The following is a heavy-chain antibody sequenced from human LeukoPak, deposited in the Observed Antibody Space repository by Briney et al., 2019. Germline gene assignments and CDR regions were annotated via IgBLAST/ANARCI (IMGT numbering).Heavy chain of an antibody. D-gene: IGHD1-26*01. CDR3: AREETSGSSSAFDI. CDR2: INPNSGGT. CDR1: GYTFTDYY. Sequence: ASVKVTCKASGYTFTDYYVHWVRQAPGQGLEWMGWINPNSGGTNSAQEFQGRVTMTRDTSISTAYMELSRLRSDDTAVYYCAREETSGSSSAFDIWGQGTMVTVSS. V-gene: IGHV1-2*02. J-gene: IGHJ3*02.